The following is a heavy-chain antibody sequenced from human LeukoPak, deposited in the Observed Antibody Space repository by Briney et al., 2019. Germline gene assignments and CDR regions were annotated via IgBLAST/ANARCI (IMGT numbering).Heavy chain of an antibody. CDR1: GYTLTELS. CDR3: AGYYGSGSSNWFDP. D-gene: IGHD3-10*01. Sequence: ASVKVSCKVSGYTLTELSMHWVRQAPGKGLEWMGGFDPEDGETIYAQKFQGRVTMTEDTSTDTAYMELSSLRSEDTAVYYCAGYYGSGSSNWFDPWGQGTLVTVSS. CDR2: FDPEDGET. J-gene: IGHJ5*02. V-gene: IGHV1-24*01.